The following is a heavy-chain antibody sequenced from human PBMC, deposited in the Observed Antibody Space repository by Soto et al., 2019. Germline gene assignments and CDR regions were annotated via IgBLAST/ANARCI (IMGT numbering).Heavy chain of an antibody. V-gene: IGHV1-8*01. CDR2: MNPNSGNT. Sequence: VASVKVSCKASGYTFTSYDINWVRQATGQGLEWMGWMNPNSGNTGYAQKFQGRVTMTRNTSISTAYMELSSLRSEDTAVYYCARARLGYCSSTSCYRVYNWFDPWGQGTLVTVSS. CDR3: ARARLGYCSSTSCYRVYNWFDP. J-gene: IGHJ5*02. CDR1: GYTFTSYD. D-gene: IGHD2-2*01.